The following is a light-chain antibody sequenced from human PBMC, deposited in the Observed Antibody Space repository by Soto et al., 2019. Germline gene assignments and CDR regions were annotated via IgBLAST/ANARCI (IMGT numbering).Light chain of an antibody. CDR1: QSLLYSNGYNY. CDR3: MQILQTRLA. Sequence: DLVMTQSPLSLPVTPGEPASISCRSSQSLLYSNGYNYLGWYLQKPGQSPQLLIYLGSDRASGVPDRFSGSGSCTDFTHKIRRVEAEDVGVSYCMQILQTRLAVGGGIKVEIK. CDR2: LGS. J-gene: IGKJ4*01. V-gene: IGKV2-28*01.